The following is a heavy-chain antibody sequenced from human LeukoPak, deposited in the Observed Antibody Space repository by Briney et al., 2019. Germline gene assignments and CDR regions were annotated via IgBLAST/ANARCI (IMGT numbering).Heavy chain of an antibody. J-gene: IGHJ4*02. V-gene: IGHV4-59*01. Sequence: SETLSFTCYGSGGSISSYYWSWIRPAPGKGLEWIGYLYSSGSTNYNPSLKSRVTISVDTSKNQFSLKLSSVTAADTAVYYCARGYDFWSGYYPPYFDYGGQGTLVTVSS. CDR2: LYSSGST. CDR1: GGSISSYY. CDR3: ARGYDFWSGYYPPYFDY. D-gene: IGHD3-3*01.